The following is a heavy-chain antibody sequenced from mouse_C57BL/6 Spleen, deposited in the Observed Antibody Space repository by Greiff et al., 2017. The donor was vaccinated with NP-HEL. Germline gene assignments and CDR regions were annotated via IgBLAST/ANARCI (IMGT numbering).Heavy chain of an antibody. V-gene: IGHV5-6*01. D-gene: IGHD2-1*01. CDR1: GFTFSSYG. Sequence: EVHLVESGGDLVKPGGSLKLSCAASGFTFSSYGMSWVRQTPDKRLEWVATISSGGSYTYYPDSVKGRFTISRDNAKNTLYLQMSSLKSEDTAMYYCARHLYYGNYEGAMDYWGQGTSVTVSS. CDR2: ISSGGSYT. CDR3: ARHLYYGNYEGAMDY. J-gene: IGHJ4*01.